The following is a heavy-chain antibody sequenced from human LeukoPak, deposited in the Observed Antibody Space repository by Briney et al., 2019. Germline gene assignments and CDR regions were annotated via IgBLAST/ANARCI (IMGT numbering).Heavy chain of an antibody. V-gene: IGHV1-46*03. D-gene: IGHD1-26*01. Sequence: ASVKVSCKASGGTFSSYAISWVRQAPGQGLEWMGIINPSGGSTSYAQKFQGRVTMTRDTSTSTVYMALSRLRAEDTAVYYCARDGSWEPDYWGQGTLVTVSS. J-gene: IGHJ4*02. CDR2: INPSGGST. CDR1: GGTFSSYA. CDR3: ARDGSWEPDY.